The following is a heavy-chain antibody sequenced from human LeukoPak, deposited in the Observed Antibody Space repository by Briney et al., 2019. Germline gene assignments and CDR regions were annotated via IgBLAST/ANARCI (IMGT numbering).Heavy chain of an antibody. CDR2: INHSGST. J-gene: IGHJ4*02. D-gene: IGHD5-18*01. CDR1: GGSFSGYY. CDR3: ARVWSEDGYGYGN. V-gene: IGHV4-34*01. Sequence: SVTLSLTCAVYGGSFSGYYWSWIRQPPGKGLEWIGEINHSGSTNYNPSLKSRVTISVDTSKNQFSLKLSSVTAADTAVYYCARVWSEDGYGYGNWGQGTLVTVSS.